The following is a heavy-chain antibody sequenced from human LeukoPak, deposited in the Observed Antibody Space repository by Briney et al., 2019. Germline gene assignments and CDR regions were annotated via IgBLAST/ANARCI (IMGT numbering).Heavy chain of an antibody. Sequence: GASVKVSCKASSYTFTSYGISWVRQAPGQGLEWMGGIIPIFGTANYAQKFQGRVTITTDESTSTAYMELSSLRSEDTAVYYCARDSPDTAMPHFDYWGQGTLVTVSS. V-gene: IGHV1-69*05. J-gene: IGHJ4*02. CDR3: ARDSPDTAMPHFDY. D-gene: IGHD5-18*01. CDR1: SYTFTSYG. CDR2: IIPIFGTA.